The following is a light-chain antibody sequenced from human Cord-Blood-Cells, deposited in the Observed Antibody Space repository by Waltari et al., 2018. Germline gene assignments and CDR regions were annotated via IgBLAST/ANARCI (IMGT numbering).Light chain of an antibody. Sequence: DIQMTQSPSSLSASVGDRVTITCRASQSISSYLNWYQQKPGKTPKLLIYAAASLQSGVPSKFFSSGSGTDFTLTISSLQPEDFATYYCQQSYSTPPITFGQGTRLEIK. V-gene: IGKV1-39*01. CDR1: QSISSY. CDR3: QQSYSTPPIT. CDR2: AAA. J-gene: IGKJ5*01.